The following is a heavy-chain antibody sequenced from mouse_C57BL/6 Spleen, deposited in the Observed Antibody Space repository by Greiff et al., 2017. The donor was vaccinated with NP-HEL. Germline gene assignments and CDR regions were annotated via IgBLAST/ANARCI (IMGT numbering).Heavy chain of an antibody. V-gene: IGHV5-6*01. Sequence: EVQRVESGGDLVKPGGSLKLSCAASGFTFSSYGMSWVRQTPDKRLEWVATISSGGSYTYYPDSVKGRFTISRDNAKNTLYLQMSSLKSEDTAMYYCARHMVTTGYYFDYRGQGTTLTVSS. D-gene: IGHD2-2*01. CDR1: GFTFSSYG. CDR2: ISSGGSYT. CDR3: ARHMVTTGYYFDY. J-gene: IGHJ2*01.